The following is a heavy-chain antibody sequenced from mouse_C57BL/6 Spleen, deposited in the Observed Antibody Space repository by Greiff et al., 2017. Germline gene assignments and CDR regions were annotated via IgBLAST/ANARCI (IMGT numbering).Heavy chain of an antibody. CDR2: IDPETGGT. D-gene: IGHD2-2*01. CDR3: TKLYGYDVVFAY. Sequence: QVQLQQSGAELVRPGASVTLSCKASGYTFTDYEMHWVKQTPVHGLEWIGAIDPETGGTAYNQKFKGKAILTADKSSSTAYMGLRSLTSEVSAVYYCTKLYGYDVVFAYWGQGTLVTVSA. J-gene: IGHJ3*01. V-gene: IGHV1-15*01. CDR1: GYTFTDYE.